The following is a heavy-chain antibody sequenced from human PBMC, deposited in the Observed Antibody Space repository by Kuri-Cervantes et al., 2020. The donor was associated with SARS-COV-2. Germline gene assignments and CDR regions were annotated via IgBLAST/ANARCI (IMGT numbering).Heavy chain of an antibody. CDR2: IKQDGSEK. Sequence: GGSLRLSCAASGFTFSSYSMNWVRQAPGKGLEWVANIKQDGSEKYYVDSVKGRFTISRDNAKNSLYLQMNSLRAEDTAVYYCARGFYYDSSGPAGGVDYMDVWGKGTTVTVSS. D-gene: IGHD3-22*01. V-gene: IGHV3-7*01. CDR3: ARGFYYDSSGPAGGVDYMDV. J-gene: IGHJ6*03. CDR1: GFTFSSYS.